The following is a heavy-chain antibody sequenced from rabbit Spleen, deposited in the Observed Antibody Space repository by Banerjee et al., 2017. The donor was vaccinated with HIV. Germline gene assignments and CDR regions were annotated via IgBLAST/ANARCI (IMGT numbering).Heavy chain of an antibody. CDR1: TFSFSSGNY. J-gene: IGHJ4*01. CDR2: IYTGSGST. Sequence: QEQLVESGGGLVKPEGSLTLTCTASTFSFSSGNYMCWVRQAPGKGLEWIACIYTGSGSTYYANWAKGRFTISKTSSTTVTLQMTSLTAADTATYFCARGSATMTMVIIGYYFNLWGPGTLVTVS. D-gene: IGHD2-1*01. V-gene: IGHV1S45*01. CDR3: ARGSATMTMVIIGYYFNL.